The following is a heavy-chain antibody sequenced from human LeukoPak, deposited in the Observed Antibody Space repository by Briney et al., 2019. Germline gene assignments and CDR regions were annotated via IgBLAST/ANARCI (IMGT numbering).Heavy chain of an antibody. D-gene: IGHD2-2*01. CDR1: GYTFTGYY. CDR2: INPNSGGT. V-gene: IGHV1-2*02. Sequence: ASVKVSCKASGYTFTGYYMHWVRQAPGQGLEWMGWINPNSGGTNYAQKFQGRVTMTRDTSISTAYMELSRLRSDDTAVYYCARGGVYCSSTSCYDLNWFDPWGQGTLVTVSS. J-gene: IGHJ5*02. CDR3: ARGGVYCSSTSCYDLNWFDP.